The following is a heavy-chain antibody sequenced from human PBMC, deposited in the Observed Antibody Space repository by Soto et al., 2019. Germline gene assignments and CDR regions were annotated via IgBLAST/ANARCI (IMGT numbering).Heavy chain of an antibody. CDR2: IYWDGDK. CDR3: AHVLGYCSGGSCYSGPSDY. J-gene: IGHJ4*02. Sequence: QITLKESGPTVVRPTQTLTLTCSFSGFSLSTRGMGVGWIRQPPGKALEWLALIYWDGDKRYRPSLQSRLTISKDTSNNEVVLTMTSMAPADTATYYCAHVLGYCSGGSCYSGPSDYWGQGTLVTVSS. CDR1: GFSLSTRGMG. V-gene: IGHV2-5*02. D-gene: IGHD2-15*01.